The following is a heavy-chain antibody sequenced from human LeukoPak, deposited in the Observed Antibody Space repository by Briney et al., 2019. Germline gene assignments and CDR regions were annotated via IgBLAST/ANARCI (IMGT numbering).Heavy chain of an antibody. V-gene: IGHV3-30-3*01. D-gene: IGHD3-22*01. Sequence: GRSLRLSCAASGFTFSSYAMHWVRQAPGKRLEWVAVISYDGNNKYYADSVKGRFTISRDKSENTLYLRMNSLRPEDTAVYYCVRETRFYDSSGYYPDYWGQGTLVTVSS. J-gene: IGHJ4*02. CDR3: VRETRFYDSSGYYPDY. CDR1: GFTFSSYA. CDR2: ISYDGNNK.